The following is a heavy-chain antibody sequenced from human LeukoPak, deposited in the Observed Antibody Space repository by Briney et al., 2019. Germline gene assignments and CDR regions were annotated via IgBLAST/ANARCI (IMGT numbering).Heavy chain of an antibody. Sequence: SETLSLTCTVSGGSISSSAYYWGWIRQPPGKGLEWIGSISYRGNSYYNASLKSRVNISVDTARNQFSLKLSSVTAADAAVYYCARRTTMVRGEYFDFWGQGTLVTVSS. J-gene: IGHJ4*02. CDR1: GGSISSSAYY. D-gene: IGHD3-10*01. CDR2: ISYRGNS. CDR3: ARRTTMVRGEYFDF. V-gene: IGHV4-39*01.